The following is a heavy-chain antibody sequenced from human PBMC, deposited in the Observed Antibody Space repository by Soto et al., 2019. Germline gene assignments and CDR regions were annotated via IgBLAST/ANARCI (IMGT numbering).Heavy chain of an antibody. D-gene: IGHD6-19*01. V-gene: IGHV1-69*13. CDR1: GGTFSSYA. Sequence: ASVKVSCKASGGTFSSYAISWVRQAPGQGLEWMGGIIPIFGTANYAQKFQGRVTITADESTSTAYMELSSLRSEDTAVYYCARVGDSSGWFQPYYFDYWGRGTLVTVSS. CDR3: ARVGDSSGWFQPYYFDY. CDR2: IIPIFGTA. J-gene: IGHJ4*02.